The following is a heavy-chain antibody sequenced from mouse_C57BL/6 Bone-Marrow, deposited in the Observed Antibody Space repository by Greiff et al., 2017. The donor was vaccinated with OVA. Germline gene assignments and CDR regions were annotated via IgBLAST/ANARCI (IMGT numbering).Heavy chain of an antibody. CDR1: GFTFSSYA. V-gene: IGHV5-9-1*02. J-gene: IGHJ3*01. CDR2: ISSGGDYI. Sequence: EVKLVESGEGLVKPGGSLKLSCAASGFTFSSYAMSWVRQTPEKRLEWVAYISSGGDYIYYADTVKGRFNISRDNARNTLYLQMSSLKSEYTAMYYITRGLGWFAYWGQGTLVTVSA. CDR3: TRGLGWFAY. D-gene: IGHD4-1*01.